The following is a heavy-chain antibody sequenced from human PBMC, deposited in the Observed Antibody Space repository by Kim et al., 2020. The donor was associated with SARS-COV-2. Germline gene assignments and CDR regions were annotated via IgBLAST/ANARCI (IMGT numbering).Heavy chain of an antibody. CDR3: AKDRDSSGSIYDAFDI. D-gene: IGHD3-22*01. V-gene: IGHV3-23*01. CDR2: ISGSGDTT. J-gene: IGHJ3*02. CDR1: GFTFSSYA. Sequence: GGSLRLSCAASGFTFSSYAMSWVRQAPGKGLEWVSGISGSGDTTQYADSVKGRFTISRDNSKNTLYLQMNSLRAEDTAVYYCAKDRDSSGSIYDAFDIWGQGTMVTVSS.